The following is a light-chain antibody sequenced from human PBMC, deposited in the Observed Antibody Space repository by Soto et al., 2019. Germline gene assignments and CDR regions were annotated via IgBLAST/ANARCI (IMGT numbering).Light chain of an antibody. CDR2: GAS. CDR1: QRVSSSY. CDR3: QPYNNWPLT. J-gene: IGKJ4*01. V-gene: IGKV3-15*01. Sequence: EIVLTQSPGTLSLSPWERATLSCRASQRVSSSYLAWYQQKPGQAPRLLIYGASTRATGIPARFSGSGSGTEFTLTISGLQSEDFAVYYCQPYNNWPLTFGGGTKVDIK.